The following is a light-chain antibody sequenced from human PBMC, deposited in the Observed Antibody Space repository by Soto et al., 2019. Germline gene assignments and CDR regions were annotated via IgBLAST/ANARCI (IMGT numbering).Light chain of an antibody. CDR2: GAS. CDR3: QQYGSSPWT. CDR1: QTISNNY. Sequence: EIALTQSPGTLSLSRGERATLFYRASQTISNNYLARYQQKPGQAPRHRIYGASSRTTDIPDRSSGSGSGTGCPLTINRLEPEAFAGYYCQQYGSSPWTVGRGAKVVIK. J-gene: IGKJ1*01. V-gene: IGKV3-20*01.